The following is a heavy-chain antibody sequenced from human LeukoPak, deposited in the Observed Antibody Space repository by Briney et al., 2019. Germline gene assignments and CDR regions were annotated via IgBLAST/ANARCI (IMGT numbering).Heavy chain of an antibody. J-gene: IGHJ5*02. V-gene: IGHV4-59*01. Sequence: PSETLSLTCTVSGGSISSYCWSWIRQPPGKGLEWIGYIYYSGSTNYNPSLKSRVTISVDTSKNQFSLKLSSVTATDTAVYYCARTVVSVVVVVAATDSWFDPWGQGTLVTVSS. CDR1: GGSISSYC. D-gene: IGHD2-15*01. CDR3: ARTVVSVVVVVAATDSWFDP. CDR2: IYYSGST.